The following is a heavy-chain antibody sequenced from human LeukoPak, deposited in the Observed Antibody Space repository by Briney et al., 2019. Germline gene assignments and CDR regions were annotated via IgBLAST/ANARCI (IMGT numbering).Heavy chain of an antibody. CDR3: ARVCGGDCSDHDAFDI. D-gene: IGHD2-21*02. CDR1: GGTFSSYA. Sequence: SVKVSCKASGGTFSSYAISWVRQAPGQGLEWMGGIIPIFGTANYAQKFQGRVTITTDESTSTAYMELSSLRSEDTAVYYCARVCGGDCSDHDAFDIWGQGTMVTVSS. J-gene: IGHJ3*02. CDR2: IIPIFGTA. V-gene: IGHV1-69*05.